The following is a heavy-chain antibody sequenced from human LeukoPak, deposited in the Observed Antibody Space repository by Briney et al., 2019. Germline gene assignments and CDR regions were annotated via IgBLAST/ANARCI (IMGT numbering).Heavy chain of an antibody. CDR1: GFTLSTYT. CDR2: ISSSANYI. V-gene: IGHV3-21*01. J-gene: IGHJ6*03. D-gene: IGHD3-10*01. Sequence: GGSLRLSCAASGFTLSTYTMNWVRLAPGKGLEWVSSISSSANYIYYVDSVKGRFTISRDDAKNSLSLQMNGLRAEDTAVYYCARSGIKMVRGVIIKSPYHMDVWGKGTTVTVSS. CDR3: ARSGIKMVRGVIIKSPYHMDV.